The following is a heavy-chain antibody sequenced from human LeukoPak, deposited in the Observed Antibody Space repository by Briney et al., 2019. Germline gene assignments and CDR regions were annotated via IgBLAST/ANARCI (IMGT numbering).Heavy chain of an antibody. V-gene: IGHV1-69*06. D-gene: IGHD3-10*01. J-gene: IGHJ4*02. CDR1: GGTFSSYA. CDR2: IIPIFGTA. CDR3: TRRGSHKPFDY. Sequence: ASVKVSCKASGGTFSSYAISWVRQAPGQGLEWMGGIIPIFGTANYAQKFQGRVTITADKSTSTAYMELSSLRSEDTAVYYCTRRGSHKPFDYWGQGTLVTVSS.